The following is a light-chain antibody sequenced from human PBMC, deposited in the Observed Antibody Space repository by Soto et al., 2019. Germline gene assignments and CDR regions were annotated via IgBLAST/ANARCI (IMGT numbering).Light chain of an antibody. CDR2: DAS. Sequence: DIQMTQSPSTLSASVGDRVTITCRASQSISSWLVWYQQKPGKAPKLLIYDASSLESGVPSRFSGSGSGTEFTLTISSLQPDDFATYYCQQYNSYKGTFGQGTKVEIK. CDR1: QSISSW. J-gene: IGKJ1*01. CDR3: QQYNSYKGT. V-gene: IGKV1-5*01.